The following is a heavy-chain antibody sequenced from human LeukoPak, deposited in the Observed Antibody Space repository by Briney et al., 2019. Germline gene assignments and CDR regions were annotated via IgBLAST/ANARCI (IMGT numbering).Heavy chain of an antibody. CDR2: IYYSGST. D-gene: IGHD3-10*01. J-gene: IGHJ5*02. CDR3: ARGRYYGSGSYPYFNWFDP. CDR1: GFTFSSYA. Sequence: GSLRLSCAASGFTFSSYAMNWVRQPPGEGLEWIGSIYYSGSTYYNPSLKSRVTISVDTSKNQFSLKLSSVTAADTAVYYCARGRYYGSGSYPYFNWFDPWGQGTLVTVSS. V-gene: IGHV4-39*07.